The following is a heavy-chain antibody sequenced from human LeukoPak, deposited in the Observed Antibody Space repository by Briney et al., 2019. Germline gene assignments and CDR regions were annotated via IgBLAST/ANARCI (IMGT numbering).Heavy chain of an antibody. CDR2: IYYNGGST. J-gene: IGHJ4*02. CDR3: GKRETGYSSSCDTPLFDY. Sequence: GGSLRLSCVASGFTFRSYGMSWVRQAPGKGLEWVSVIYYNGGSTYYADSVKGRFTISRDNSKNTLYLQMNSLRAEDTAVNYCGKRETGYSSSCDTPLFDYWGQGTLVTVSS. D-gene: IGHD6-13*01. V-gene: IGHV3-23*05. CDR1: GFTFRSYG.